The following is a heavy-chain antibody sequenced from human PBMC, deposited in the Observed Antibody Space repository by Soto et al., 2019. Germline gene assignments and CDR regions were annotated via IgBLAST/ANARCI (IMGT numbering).Heavy chain of an antibody. CDR3: AKDGSRSYFNWFDP. Sequence: SETLSLTCIVSGGSISDYYWNWIRQPPGKGLEWIGHVYNGGSTNYNPSLKSRVTISVDTSKNQFSLKLSSVTPADTAMYYCAKDGSRSYFNWFDPWGQRTLVTVSS. D-gene: IGHD3-10*01. J-gene: IGHJ5*02. V-gene: IGHV4-59*01. CDR1: GGSISDYY. CDR2: VYNGGST.